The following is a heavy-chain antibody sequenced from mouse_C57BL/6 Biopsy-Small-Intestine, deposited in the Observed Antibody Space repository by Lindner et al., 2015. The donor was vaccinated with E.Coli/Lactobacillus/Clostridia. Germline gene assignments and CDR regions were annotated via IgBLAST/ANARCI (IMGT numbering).Heavy chain of an antibody. V-gene: IGHV1-22*01. Sequence: VQLQESGPELVKPGASVKMSCKASGYTFTDYNMHWVKQSHGKSLEWIGYINPNNGGTSYNQKFKGKATLTVNKPSSTAYMELRSLTSEDSVVYYCARLQLRLRAWFAYWGQGTLVTVSA. D-gene: IGHD3-2*02. CDR3: ARLQLRLRAWFAY. CDR1: GYTFTDYN. J-gene: IGHJ3*01. CDR2: INPNNGGT.